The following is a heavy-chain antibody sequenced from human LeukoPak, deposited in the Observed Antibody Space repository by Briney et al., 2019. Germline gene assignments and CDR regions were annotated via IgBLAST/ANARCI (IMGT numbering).Heavy chain of an antibody. V-gene: IGHV1-46*01. CDR2: INPSGGST. CDR3: ASGITIFGVVKY. D-gene: IGHD3-3*01. J-gene: IGHJ4*02. Sequence: EASVKVSCEASGYTFTSYYMHWVRQAPGQGLEWMGIINPSGGSTSYAQKFQGRVTMTRDTSTSTVYMELSSLRSEDTAVYYCASGITIFGVVKYWGQGTLVTVSS. CDR1: GYTFTSYY.